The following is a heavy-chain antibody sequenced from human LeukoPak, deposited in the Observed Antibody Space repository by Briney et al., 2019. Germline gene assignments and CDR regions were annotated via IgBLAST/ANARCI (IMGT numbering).Heavy chain of an antibody. CDR2: ISSSGSTI. Sequence: PGGSLRLSCAASGFTFSDYYMSWIHQAPGKGLEWVSYISSSGSTIYYADSVKGRFTISRDNAKNSLYLQMNSLRAEDTAVYYCARDKRSRAVAGLPDYWGQGTLVTVSS. CDR3: ARDKRSRAVAGLPDY. J-gene: IGHJ4*02. D-gene: IGHD6-19*01. V-gene: IGHV3-11*01. CDR1: GFTFSDYY.